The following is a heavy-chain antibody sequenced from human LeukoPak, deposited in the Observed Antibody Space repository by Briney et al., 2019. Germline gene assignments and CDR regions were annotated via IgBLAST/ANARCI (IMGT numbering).Heavy chain of an antibody. Sequence: SETLSLTCSVSGGSISSYYWSWMRQPPGKGLEWIGYIYYSGSTNYNPSLKSRVTISVDTSKNQFSLKLSSVTAADTAVYYCARRIWFGDFYMDVWGKGTTVTISS. D-gene: IGHD3-10*01. CDR3: ARRIWFGDFYMDV. V-gene: IGHV4-59*12. CDR1: GGSISSYY. CDR2: IYYSGST. J-gene: IGHJ6*03.